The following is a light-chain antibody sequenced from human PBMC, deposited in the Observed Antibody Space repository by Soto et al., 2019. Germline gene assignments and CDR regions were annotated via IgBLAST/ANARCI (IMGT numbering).Light chain of an antibody. Sequence: SYELTQPPSVSVSPGQTASITCSGDKLGDKYACWYQHKPGQSTVLVIYQDSKRPSGIPERFSGSNSGNTATLTISGTQAMDEADYYCQAWDSSTYVFGTWTKVTVL. V-gene: IGLV3-1*01. CDR3: QAWDSSTYV. J-gene: IGLJ1*01. CDR2: QDS. CDR1: KLGDKY.